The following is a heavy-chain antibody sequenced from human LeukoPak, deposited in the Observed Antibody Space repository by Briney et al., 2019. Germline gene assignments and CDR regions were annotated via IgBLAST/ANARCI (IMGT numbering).Heavy chain of an antibody. Sequence: PSETLSLTCTVSGGSIWTSDYYWGWIRQHPGKGLEWIGYIYYSGSTYYNPSLKSRVTISVDTSKNQFSLKLSSVTAADTAVYYCARGLWFGELPPRFDPWGQGTLVTVSS. CDR2: IYYSGST. CDR1: GGSIWTSDYY. J-gene: IGHJ5*02. D-gene: IGHD3-10*01. CDR3: ARGLWFGELPPRFDP. V-gene: IGHV4-31*03.